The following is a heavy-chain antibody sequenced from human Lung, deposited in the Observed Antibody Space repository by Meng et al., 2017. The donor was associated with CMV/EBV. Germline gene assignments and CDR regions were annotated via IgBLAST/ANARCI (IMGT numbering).Heavy chain of an antibody. V-gene: IGHV5-51*01. CDR1: GYSFTSYW. CDR2: IYPGDSDT. J-gene: IGHJ5*02. Sequence: KVSXKGSGYSFTSYWIAWVRQMPGKGLEWMGRIYPGDSDTTYSTSFQGRVTISADKSISTTYLQWSSLKASDTTIYYCARQLDTRTWDNRFDPWGQGTLVTVSS. D-gene: IGHD2-2*01. CDR3: ARQLDTRTWDNRFDP.